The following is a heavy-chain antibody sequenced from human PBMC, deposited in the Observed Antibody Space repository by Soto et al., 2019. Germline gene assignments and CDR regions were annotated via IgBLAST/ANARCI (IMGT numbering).Heavy chain of an antibody. CDR3: ERTLSGCFDY. Sequence: QVQLQESGPGLVKPSETLSLTCTVSGDSLTRSYWCWIRQSPGKGLEWLAFIHNGRTTNYNPSLVRRVSRSVDTSKSQLSLNLNSVSAAKTAVYYCERTLSGCFDYGCQGTLVTVP. V-gene: IGHV4-59*01. D-gene: IGHD6-19*01. CDR1: GDSLTRSY. J-gene: IGHJ4*02. CDR2: IHNGRTT.